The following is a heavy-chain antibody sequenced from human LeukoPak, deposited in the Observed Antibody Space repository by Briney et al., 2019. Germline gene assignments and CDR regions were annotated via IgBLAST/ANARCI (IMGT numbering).Heavy chain of an antibody. Sequence: PGGSLRLSCAASRFTFSSYGMSWVRQAPGKGLEWVSAISGSGDSTYYADSVKGRFTISRDNSKNTLYLQMNSLRAEDTAVYYCARRSGIAVAGAFDYWGQGTLVTVSS. J-gene: IGHJ4*02. D-gene: IGHD6-19*01. CDR3: ARRSGIAVAGAFDY. CDR2: ISGSGDST. V-gene: IGHV3-23*01. CDR1: RFTFSSYG.